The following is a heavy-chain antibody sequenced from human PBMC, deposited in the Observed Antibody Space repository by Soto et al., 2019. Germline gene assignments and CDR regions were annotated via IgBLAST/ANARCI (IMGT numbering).Heavy chain of an antibody. Sequence: RLSCAASGFTFSAYEMHWVRQAPGKGLEWVSYISKSGGTTYYADSVKGRFTIARDDAKNSVYLQMSSLRPEDMAVYKCVREGHYYFDYWGQGALVTVSS. J-gene: IGHJ4*02. V-gene: IGHV3-48*03. CDR2: ISKSGGTT. CDR3: VREGHYYFDY. CDR1: GFTFSAYE.